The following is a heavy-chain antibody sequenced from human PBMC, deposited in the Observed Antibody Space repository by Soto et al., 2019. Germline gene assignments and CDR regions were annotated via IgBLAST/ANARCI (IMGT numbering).Heavy chain of an antibody. CDR1: GDSVSSGASH. CDR2: IHHNATA. V-gene: IGHV4-61*08. CDR3: ARLDRSTSKIGV. D-gene: IGHD3-22*01. Sequence: QVQLQESGPGLLKPSETLSLTCTLSGDSVSSGASHWTWIRQSQGKGLEWIGYIHHNATADCNPSLKRRVSISVDTSKNQCSLKLTSATTADTAVYYCARLDRSTSKIGVWGQGTTVTVSS. J-gene: IGHJ6*02.